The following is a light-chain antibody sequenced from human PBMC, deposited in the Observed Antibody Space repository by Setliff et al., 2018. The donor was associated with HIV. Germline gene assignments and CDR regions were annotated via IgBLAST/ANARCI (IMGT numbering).Light chain of an antibody. Sequence: QSVLTQPPSVSGSPGQSVTISCTGTSSDVGSYNRVSWYQQPPGTAPKLMIYEFSNRPSGVPDRFSGSKSGNTASLTISGLQAEDEADYYCSSYSSTSTLYVFGTGTKVTVL. CDR3: SSYSSTSTLYV. V-gene: IGLV2-18*02. CDR1: SSDVGSYNR. J-gene: IGLJ1*01. CDR2: EFS.